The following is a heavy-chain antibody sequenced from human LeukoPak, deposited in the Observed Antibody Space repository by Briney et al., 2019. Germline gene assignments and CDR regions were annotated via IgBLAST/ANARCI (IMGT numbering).Heavy chain of an antibody. J-gene: IGHJ4*02. CDR3: AKESYSSGWFDY. CDR2: ISWNSGSI. CDR1: GFTFDDYA. D-gene: IGHD6-19*01. Sequence: PGRSLRLSCAASGFTFDDYAMHWVRQAPGKGLEWVSGISWNSGSIGYADSVKGRFTVSRDNAKNSLYLQMNSLRAEDTALYYCAKESYSSGWFDYWGQGTLVTVSS. V-gene: IGHV3-9*01.